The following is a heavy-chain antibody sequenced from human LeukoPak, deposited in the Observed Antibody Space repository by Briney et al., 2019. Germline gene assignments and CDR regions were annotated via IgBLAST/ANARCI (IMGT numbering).Heavy chain of an antibody. CDR2: IYPGDSDT. V-gene: IGHV5-51*01. CDR1: GYSFNTYW. D-gene: IGHD1-26*01. J-gene: IGHJ4*02. CDR3: ARAELLLSPFDY. Sequence: GESLKISCKGSGYSFNTYWIGWVRQMPGKGLEWMGIIYPGDSDTRYSPSFQGQVTISADKSISTAYLQWSSLKASDTAMYYCARAELLLSPFDYWGQGTLVTASS.